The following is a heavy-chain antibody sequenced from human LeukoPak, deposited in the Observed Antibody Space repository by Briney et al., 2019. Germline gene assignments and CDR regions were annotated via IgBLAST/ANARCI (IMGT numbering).Heavy chain of an antibody. CDR2: INHSGST. D-gene: IGHD5-24*01. CDR3: ARGLGRWLQIRAWYFDL. J-gene: IGHJ2*01. Sequence: SETLSLTCAVYGGSFSGYYWSWIRQPPGKGLEWIGEINHSGSTNYNPSLKSRVTISVDTSKNQFSLKLSSVTAADTAVYYCARGLGRWLQIRAWYFDLWGRGTLVTAYS. CDR1: GGSFSGYY. V-gene: IGHV4-34*01.